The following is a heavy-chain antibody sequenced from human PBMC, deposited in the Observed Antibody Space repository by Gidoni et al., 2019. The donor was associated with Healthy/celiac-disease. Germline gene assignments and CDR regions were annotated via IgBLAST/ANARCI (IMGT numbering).Heavy chain of an antibody. V-gene: IGHV3-30*03. CDR3: ATIAAAGTGDDY. J-gene: IGHJ4*02. CDR1: GFTFSSYG. D-gene: IGHD6-13*01. Sequence: QVQLVESGGGVVHPGRSLRLSCAASGFTFSSYGMHWVRQAPGKGLEWVAVISYDGSNKYYADSVKGRFTISRDNSKNTLYLQMNSLRAEDTAVYYCATIAAAGTGDDYWGQGTLVTVSS. CDR2: ISYDGSNK.